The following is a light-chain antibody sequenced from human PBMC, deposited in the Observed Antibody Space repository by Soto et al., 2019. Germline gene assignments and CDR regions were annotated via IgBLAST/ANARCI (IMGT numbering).Light chain of an antibody. CDR1: HPININ. Sequence: DIHMTQSPSSLSASVGDRVTITCRASHPININLVWFQQKPGKAPKSLIYAATNLQSGVPSRFSGSGGGTDFSLTISSLQPEDVATYYCQQYQRYPPSFGVGTKLEIK. CDR2: AAT. J-gene: IGKJ4*01. CDR3: QQYQRYPPS. V-gene: IGKV1-16*01.